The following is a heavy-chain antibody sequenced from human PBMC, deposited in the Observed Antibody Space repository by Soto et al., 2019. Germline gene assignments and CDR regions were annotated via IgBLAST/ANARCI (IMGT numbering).Heavy chain of an antibody. CDR1: GFIADDYA. J-gene: IGHJ4*02. V-gene: IGHV3-9*02. Sequence: DVQLVESGGGLVQPGRSLRLSCVASGFIADDYAMHWVRQAPGKGLEWVSGISSNSATINYADSVKGRFTISRDNAKNSLFLQRNSLRPEDTAFYYCVKDMKWGGMTTIHYFDSWGQGTLVTVSS. D-gene: IGHD4-17*01. CDR3: VKDMKWGGMTTIHYFDS. CDR2: ISSNSATI.